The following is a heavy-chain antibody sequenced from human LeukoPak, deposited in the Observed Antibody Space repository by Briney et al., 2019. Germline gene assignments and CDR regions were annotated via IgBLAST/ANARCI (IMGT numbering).Heavy chain of an antibody. CDR2: IYPGDSTT. CDR3: ARLPYYGSGSYLGSSSWFDP. D-gene: IGHD3-10*01. CDR1: GYDVPNYW. J-gene: IGHJ5*02. V-gene: IGHV5-51*01. Sequence: GESLKISCKGSGYDVPNYWLAWVRQMSGEGLEWMGIIYPGDSTTRYSPSFQGQVTFSADKSINTAYLQWSSLKASDTAMYYCARLPYYGSGSYLGSSSWFDPWGQGTLVTVSS.